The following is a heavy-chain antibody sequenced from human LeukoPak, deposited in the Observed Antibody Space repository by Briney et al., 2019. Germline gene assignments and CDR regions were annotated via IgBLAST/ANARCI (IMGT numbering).Heavy chain of an antibody. D-gene: IGHD6-19*01. CDR3: ARESDSGYSSSFNWFDP. CDR1: AYSFTSYY. CDR2: INPSGGST. V-gene: IGHV1-46*01. J-gene: IGHJ5*02. Sequence: ASVKVSCKASAYSFTSYYMHWVRQAPGQGLEWMGIINPSGGSTSYAQKFQGRVTMTRDTSTRTVYVELSSLRSEDTAVYYCARESDSGYSSSFNWFDPWGQGTLVTVSS.